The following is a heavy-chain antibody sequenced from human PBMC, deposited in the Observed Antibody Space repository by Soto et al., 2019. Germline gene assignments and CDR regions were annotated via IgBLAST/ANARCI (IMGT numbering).Heavy chain of an antibody. CDR3: ARGGSGYTWFNEF. Sequence: QVQLVQSGAEVKKPGASVKVSCKASGYTFTNYYIHWVRQAPGQGLEWMGMINPSGGSTSYTRRFQGRVTLTRDTSTSTVYMELSSLRSEDTAVYYCARGGSGYTWFNEFWGQGTLVTVSS. CDR2: INPSGGST. J-gene: IGHJ4*02. V-gene: IGHV1-46*01. CDR1: GYTFTNYY. D-gene: IGHD3-22*01.